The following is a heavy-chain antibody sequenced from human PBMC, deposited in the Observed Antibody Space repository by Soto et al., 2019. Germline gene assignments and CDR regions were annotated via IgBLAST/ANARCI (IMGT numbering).Heavy chain of an antibody. J-gene: IGHJ5*02. CDR2: IYYSVST. Sequence: SETLSLTCTVSGGSISSYYWSWIRQPPGKGLEWIGYIYYSVSTNYNPSLKSRVTISVDTSKNQFSLKLSSVTAADTAVYYCARDGPDWFDPWGQGTLVTVPQ. V-gene: IGHV4-59*12. CDR3: ARDGPDWFDP. CDR1: GGSISSYY.